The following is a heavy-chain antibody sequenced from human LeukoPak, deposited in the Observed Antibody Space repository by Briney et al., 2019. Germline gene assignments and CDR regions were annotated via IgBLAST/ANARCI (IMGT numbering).Heavy chain of an antibody. V-gene: IGHV3-7*01. D-gene: IGHD6-19*01. J-gene: IGHJ4*02. CDR3: ATTFPGIAVAGTRH. CDR1: GFTFSSYW. CDR2: IKQDGSEK. Sequence: GGSLRLSCAASGFTFSSYWMSWVRQAPGKGLEWVANIKQDGSEKYYVDSVKGRFTISRDNAKNSLYLQMNSLRAEDTAVYYCATTFPGIAVAGTRHWGQGTLVTVSS.